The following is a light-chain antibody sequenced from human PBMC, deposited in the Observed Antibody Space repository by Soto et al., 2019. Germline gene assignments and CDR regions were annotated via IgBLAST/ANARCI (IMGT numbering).Light chain of an antibody. CDR1: QSISSY. Sequence: DIQMTQSPSSLSASVGDRVTITCRASQSISSYLNWYQQKPGKAPKLLIYAASSLQSGVPSRFNSSGYGTDFTLTISSLQPEDFATYYCQHRYSTPTFGTGTNVDIK. CDR3: QHRYSTPT. CDR2: AAS. V-gene: IGKV1-39*01. J-gene: IGKJ3*01.